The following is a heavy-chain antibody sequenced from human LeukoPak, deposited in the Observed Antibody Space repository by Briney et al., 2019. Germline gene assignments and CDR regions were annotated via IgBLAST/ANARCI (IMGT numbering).Heavy chain of an antibody. CDR2: ISDSGGKT. D-gene: IGHD3-22*01. V-gene: IGHV3-23*01. CDR1: GITLSNYG. Sequence: GGSLRLSCAVSGITLSNYGMTWVRQAPGKGLEWVAGISDSGGKTNYADSVKGRFTISRDNPKNTLYLQVNSLRAEDTAVYFCAKRGVVIRVILVGFHKEAYYFDSWGQGALVTVSS. J-gene: IGHJ4*02. CDR3: AKRGVVIRVILVGFHKEAYYFDS.